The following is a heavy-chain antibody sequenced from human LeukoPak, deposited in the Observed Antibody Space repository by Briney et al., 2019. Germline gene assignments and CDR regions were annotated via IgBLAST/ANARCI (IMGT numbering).Heavy chain of an antibody. CDR1: GFTVSSNY. CDR2: IYTGGST. J-gene: IGHJ4*02. D-gene: IGHD1-26*01. CDR3: ARALRGAVGLDY. V-gene: IGHV3-53*01. Sequence: GGSLRLSCAASGFTVSSNYMSWVRQAPGKGLEWVSVIYTGGSTSYADSVKGRFTISRDNPKNTLYLQMNSLRADDTAVYYCARALRGAVGLDYWGQGTPVTVSS.